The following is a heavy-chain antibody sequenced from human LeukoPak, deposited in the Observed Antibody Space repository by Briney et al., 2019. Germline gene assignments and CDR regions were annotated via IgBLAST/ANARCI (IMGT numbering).Heavy chain of an antibody. D-gene: IGHD3-22*01. V-gene: IGHV3-30*03. Sequence: GGSLRLSCAASGFTFSTYGMYWVRQAPGKGLEWVAVISYDGGNKYYADSVKGRFTISRDNSKNTLYLQMSSLRAEDTAVYYCARGGHYDSSGYYGAPRGWGQGTLVTVSS. J-gene: IGHJ4*02. CDR2: ISYDGGNK. CDR3: ARGGHYDSSGYYGAPRG. CDR1: GFTFSTYG.